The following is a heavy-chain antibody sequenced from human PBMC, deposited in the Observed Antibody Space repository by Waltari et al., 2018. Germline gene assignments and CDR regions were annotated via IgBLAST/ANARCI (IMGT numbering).Heavy chain of an antibody. CDR2: INPNSGGT. CDR1: GYTFTSYG. D-gene: IGHD5-12*01. V-gene: IGHV1-2*02. J-gene: IGHJ4*02. Sequence: QVQLVQSGAEVKKPGASVKVSCKASGYTFTSYGISWVRQAPGQGLEWMGWINPNSGGTNYAQKFQGRVTMTRDTSISTAYMELSRLRSDDTAVYYCARGEGEMATPLGYWGQGTLVTVSS. CDR3: ARGEGEMATPLGY.